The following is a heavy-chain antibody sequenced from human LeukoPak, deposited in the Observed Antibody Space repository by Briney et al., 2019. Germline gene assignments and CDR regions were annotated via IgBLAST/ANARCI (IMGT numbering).Heavy chain of an antibody. CDR2: ISAYNGNT. J-gene: IGHJ4*02. Sequence: ASVKVSCKSSGYTFTNYGISWVRQAPGQGPEWMGCISAYNGNTNYAQKFQGRVTMTTDTSTTTAYMELRSLRSDDTAVYYCARGVGQTTGTTGGYYFDFWGQGTLVTVSS. CDR1: GYTFTNYG. CDR3: ARGVGQTTGTTGGYYFDF. V-gene: IGHV1-18*01. D-gene: IGHD1-1*01.